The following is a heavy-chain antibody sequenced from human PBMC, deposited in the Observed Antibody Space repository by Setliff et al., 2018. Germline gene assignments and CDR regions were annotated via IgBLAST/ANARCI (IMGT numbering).Heavy chain of an antibody. CDR3: ARSGDYYGSGSYRLGY. CDR2: IYYSGST. CDR1: GASISSHY. D-gene: IGHD3-10*01. Sequence: SETLSLTCTVSGASISSHYWSWIRQPPGKGLEWIGSIYYSGSTNSNPSLKSRVTISVDTSKNQFSLKLSSVTAADTAVYYCARSGDYYGSGSYRLGYWGQGTLVTVSS. V-gene: IGHV4-59*11. J-gene: IGHJ4*02.